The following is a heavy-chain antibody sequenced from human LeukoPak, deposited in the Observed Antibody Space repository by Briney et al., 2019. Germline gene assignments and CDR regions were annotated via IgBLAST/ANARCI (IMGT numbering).Heavy chain of an antibody. Sequence: PLETLSLTCAVYGGSFSGYYWSWIRQPPGKGLEWIGEINHSGSTNYNPSLKSRVTISVDTSKNQFSLKLSSVTAADTAVYYCARARRISSSWYYFDYWGQGTLVTVSS. CDR3: ARARRISSSWYYFDY. J-gene: IGHJ4*02. CDR2: INHSGST. V-gene: IGHV4-34*01. CDR1: GGSFSGYY. D-gene: IGHD6-13*01.